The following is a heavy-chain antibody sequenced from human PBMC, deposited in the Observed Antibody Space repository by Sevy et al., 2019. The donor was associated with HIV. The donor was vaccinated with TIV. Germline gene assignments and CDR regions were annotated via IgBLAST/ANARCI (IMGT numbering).Heavy chain of an antibody. CDR1: GDSVSSGSYY. D-gene: IGHD3-9*01. CDR2: MYYSGNT. Sequence: SETLSLTCTVSGDSVSSGSYYWSWIRQPPGKGLEGIGYMYYSGNTNYNPSLKSRVTISVDTSKNQFSLELSSVTAADTAVYYCARQYDILTDYSHWGQGTLVTVSS. V-gene: IGHV4-61*01. CDR3: ARQYDILTDYSH. J-gene: IGHJ4*02.